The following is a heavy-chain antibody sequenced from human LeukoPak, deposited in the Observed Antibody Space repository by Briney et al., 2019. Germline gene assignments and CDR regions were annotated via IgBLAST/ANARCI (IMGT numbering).Heavy chain of an antibody. CDR3: GRAFPPLRTSSAGDL. CDR1: GFTSSDYD. Sequence: GGSLRLSCSASGFTSSDYDMNWVRQAPGKGLEWVSSISGLSTHIYYGDSVKGRFSISRDNAKNSVYLQMNSLGVEDTAIYYCGRAFPPLRTSSAGDLWGQGILVTVSS. J-gene: IGHJ4*02. D-gene: IGHD3-16*01. V-gene: IGHV3-69-1*02. CDR2: ISGLSTHI.